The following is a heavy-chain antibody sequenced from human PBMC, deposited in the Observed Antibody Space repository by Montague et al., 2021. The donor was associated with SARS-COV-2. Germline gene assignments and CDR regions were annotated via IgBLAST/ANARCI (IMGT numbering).Heavy chain of an antibody. D-gene: IGHD6-25*01. Sequence: SETLSLTCAVYGGSFSGYYWSWIRQPPGKGLEWIGEINHSGSTNYNPSLKSRVTISVDTSKDQFSLKLNSVTAADTAVYYCAGGPAATYYYGMDVWGQGTTVTVSS. CDR1: GGSFSGYY. V-gene: IGHV4-34*01. J-gene: IGHJ6*02. CDR2: INHSGST. CDR3: AGGPAATYYYGMDV.